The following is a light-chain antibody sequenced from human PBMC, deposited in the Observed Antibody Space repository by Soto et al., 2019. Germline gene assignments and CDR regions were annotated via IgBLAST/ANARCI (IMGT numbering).Light chain of an antibody. CDR1: QSISSY. CDR3: QQGYRTPYT. J-gene: IGKJ2*01. V-gene: IGKV1-39*01. CDR2: AAS. Sequence: DIQMTQSPSSLSASVGDRVTITCRASQSISSYLNWYQQKPGKAPKLLIYAASSLQSGVPSRFSGSGSGTDFTLTISSLQPEDFANYYCQQGYRTPYTFGQGTKLEIK.